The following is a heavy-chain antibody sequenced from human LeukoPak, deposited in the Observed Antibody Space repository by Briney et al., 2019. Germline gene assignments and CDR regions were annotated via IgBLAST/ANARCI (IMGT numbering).Heavy chain of an antibody. CDR1: GFTFSNYA. CDR3: AKDGYSSGWYPKTGFDY. CDR2: ICGSGGST. D-gene: IGHD6-19*01. Sequence: GGSLRLYCAASGFTFSNYAMSWVRQAPGKGLEWVSGICGSGGSTNYADSVKGRLIISRDNSKNTLYLQMNSLRAEDTAVYYCAKDGYSSGWYPKTGFDYWGQGTLVTVSS. J-gene: IGHJ4*02. V-gene: IGHV3-23*01.